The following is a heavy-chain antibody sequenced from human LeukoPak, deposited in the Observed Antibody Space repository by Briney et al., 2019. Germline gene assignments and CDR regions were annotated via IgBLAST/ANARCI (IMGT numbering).Heavy chain of an antibody. Sequence: PGGSLRLSCVVYDFTLSSHGMHWVRQAPGKGLEWVAVISSDGGKKSYADSVKGRFTISRDNSKNTLYLQMDSLRVEDTAIYYCARDRAWDYLDSWDQGPLVTVSS. CDR2: ISSDGGKK. CDR1: DFTLSSHG. D-gene: IGHD1-26*01. CDR3: ARDRAWDYLDS. J-gene: IGHJ4*02. V-gene: IGHV3-30*03.